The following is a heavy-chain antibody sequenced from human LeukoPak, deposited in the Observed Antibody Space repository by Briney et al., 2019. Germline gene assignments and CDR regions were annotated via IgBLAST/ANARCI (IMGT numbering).Heavy chain of an antibody. CDR1: GFTFSSYA. CDR3: ARASGSYQTFDY. V-gene: IGHV3-48*02. Sequence: QPGGSLRLSCAASGFTFSSYAMSWVRQAPGKGLEWISYIIRSSSTIYYADSVKGRFTISRDNAKNSLYLQMNSLRDEDTAVYYCARASGSYQTFDYWGQGILVTVSS. J-gene: IGHJ4*02. D-gene: IGHD1-26*01. CDR2: IIRSSSTI.